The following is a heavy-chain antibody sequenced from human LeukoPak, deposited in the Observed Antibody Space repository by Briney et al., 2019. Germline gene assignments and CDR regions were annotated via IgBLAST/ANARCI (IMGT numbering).Heavy chain of an antibody. CDR1: GYTFTDYY. CDR2: INPNSGAT. Sequence: ASVQVSCKASGYTFTDYYMHWVRQAPGQALEWMGWINPNSGATNYAQKFQGRVTMTRDTSISTAYMALSGLKSDDTAVYYGAICGAGIVGATAGRVKASNYFDYWGQGTLVTVSS. CDR3: AICGAGIVGATAGRVKASNYFDY. J-gene: IGHJ4*02. V-gene: IGHV1-2*02. D-gene: IGHD1-26*01.